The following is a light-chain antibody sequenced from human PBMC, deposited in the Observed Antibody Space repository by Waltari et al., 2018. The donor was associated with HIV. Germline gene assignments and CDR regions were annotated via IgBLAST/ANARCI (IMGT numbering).Light chain of an antibody. CDR3: SSYAGSNNVI. J-gene: IGLJ2*01. CDR2: EVS. Sequence: QSALTQPPSASGSPGQSVTISCTGTSSDVGGYSYVSWYQQHPGKAPKLMIYEVSKRPSGFPDRFSVSKAGNAASLTVAGLQAEDEADYYCSSYAGSNNVIFGGGTKLTVL. V-gene: IGLV2-8*01. CDR1: SSDVGGYSY.